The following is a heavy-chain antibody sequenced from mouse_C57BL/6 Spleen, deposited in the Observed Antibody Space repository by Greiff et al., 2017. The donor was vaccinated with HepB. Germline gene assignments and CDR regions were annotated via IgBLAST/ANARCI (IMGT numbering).Heavy chain of an antibody. Sequence: EVHLVESGGGLVKPGGSLKLSCAASGFTFSDYGMHWVRQAPEKGLEWVAYISSGSSTIYYADTVKGRFTISRDNAKNTLFLQMTSLRSEDTAMYYCARQTGPYAMDYWGQGTSVTVSS. J-gene: IGHJ4*01. CDR1: GFTFSDYG. V-gene: IGHV5-17*01. CDR3: ARQTGPYAMDY. CDR2: ISSGSSTI. D-gene: IGHD4-1*01.